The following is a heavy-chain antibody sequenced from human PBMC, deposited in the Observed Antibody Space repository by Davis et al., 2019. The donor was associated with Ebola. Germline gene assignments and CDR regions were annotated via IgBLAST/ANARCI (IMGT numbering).Heavy chain of an antibody. Sequence: GESLKISCAASGFTFSSYAMSWVRQAPGKGLEWVSAISGSGGSTYYADSVKGRFTISRDNSKNTLYLQMNSLRAEDTAVYYCARDVNIAARLGRIYYYYGMDVWGQGTTVTVSS. CDR2: ISGSGGST. CDR3: ARDVNIAARLGRIYYYYGMDV. V-gene: IGHV3-23*01. D-gene: IGHD6-6*01. J-gene: IGHJ6*02. CDR1: GFTFSSYA.